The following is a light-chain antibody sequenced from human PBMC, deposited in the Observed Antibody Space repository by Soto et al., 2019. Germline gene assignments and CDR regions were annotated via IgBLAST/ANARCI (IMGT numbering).Light chain of an antibody. CDR2: DAS. J-gene: IGKJ4*01. V-gene: IGKV3-11*01. CDR3: QQRSNWVS. CDR1: QSVSSY. Sequence: EIVLTQSPSTLSLSPGERATLSGRASQSVSSYLAWYQQKPGQAPRLLIDDASNRATGIPARFSGSGSGTDFTPTISSLEPEDFAVYYCQQRSNWVSFGGGTKVEIK.